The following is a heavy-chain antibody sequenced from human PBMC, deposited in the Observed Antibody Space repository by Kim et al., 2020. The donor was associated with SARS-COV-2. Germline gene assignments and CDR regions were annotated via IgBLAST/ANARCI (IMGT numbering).Heavy chain of an antibody. J-gene: IGHJ4*02. V-gene: IGHV3-43D*03. D-gene: IGHD3-10*01. Sequence: GGSLRLSCAASGFTFDDYAMHWVRQAPGKGLEWVSLISWDGGSTYYADSVKGRFTISRDNSKNSLYLQMNSLRAEDTALYYCAKEGDYYGSGSYYKPFDYWGQGTLVTVSS. CDR1: GFTFDDYA. CDR2: ISWDGGST. CDR3: AKEGDYYGSGSYYKPFDY.